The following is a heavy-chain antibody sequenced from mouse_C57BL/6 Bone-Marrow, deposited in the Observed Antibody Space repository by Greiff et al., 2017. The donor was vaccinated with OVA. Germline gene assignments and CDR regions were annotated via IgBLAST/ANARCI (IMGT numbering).Heavy chain of an antibody. V-gene: IGHV1-50*01. Sequence: VQLQQPGAELVKPGASVKLSCKASGYTFTSYWMQWVKQRPGQGLEWIGEIDPSDSYTNYNHKFKGKATLPVDTAASTAYMQISSLTSEDSAVYYCACYLFAYWGQGTLVTVSA. CDR2: IDPSDSYT. J-gene: IGHJ3*01. CDR1: GYTFTSYW. CDR3: ACYLFAY.